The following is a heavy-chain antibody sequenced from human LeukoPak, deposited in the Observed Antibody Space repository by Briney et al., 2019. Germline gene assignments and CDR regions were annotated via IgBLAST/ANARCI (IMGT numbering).Heavy chain of an antibody. Sequence: ASVEVSCKASGGTFSSYAISWVRQAPGQGLEWMGGIIPIFGTANYAQKFQGRVTVTADESTSTAYMELSSLRSEDTAVYYCAREYSSSTYYYYYGMDVWGQGTTVTVSS. CDR3: AREYSSSTYYYYYGMDV. V-gene: IGHV1-69*13. J-gene: IGHJ6*02. CDR1: GGTFSSYA. CDR2: IIPIFGTA. D-gene: IGHD6-6*01.